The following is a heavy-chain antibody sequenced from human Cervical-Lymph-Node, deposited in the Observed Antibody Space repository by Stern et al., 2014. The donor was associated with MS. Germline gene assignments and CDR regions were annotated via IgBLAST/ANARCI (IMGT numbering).Heavy chain of an antibody. CDR2: IAFDGAKT. CDR3: ARGSDWYPLDY. V-gene: IGHV3-30*03. Sequence: VQLVESGGGVVQPGRSLRLSCSPSGFAFSTYGMHWVRQAPGKGLEWVALIAFDGAKTYDADSVKCLFTISRDNPKNTLYLQMKSLRGEDTAVYYCARGSDWYPLDYWGQGTLVTVSS. CDR1: GFAFSTYG. J-gene: IGHJ4*02. D-gene: IGHD6-19*01.